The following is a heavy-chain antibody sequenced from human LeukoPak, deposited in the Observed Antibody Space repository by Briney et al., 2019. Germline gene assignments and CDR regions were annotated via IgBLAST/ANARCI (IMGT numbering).Heavy chain of an antibody. CDR1: GFSFGGYA. J-gene: IGHJ2*01. D-gene: IGHD2-21*02. Sequence: GGSLRLSCAASGFSFGGYALHWVRQAPGKGLEWVASISWNSGDIVHADSVKGRFTISRDNAKNSLYLQMDSLRTEDTALYYCVKSGGYATAIRYYDLWGRGTLVTVSS. CDR2: ISWNSGDI. V-gene: IGHV3-9*01. CDR3: VKSGGYATAIRYYDL.